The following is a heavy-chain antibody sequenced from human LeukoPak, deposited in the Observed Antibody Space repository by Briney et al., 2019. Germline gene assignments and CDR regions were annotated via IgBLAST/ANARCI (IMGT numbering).Heavy chain of an antibody. J-gene: IGHJ3*02. CDR2: INPSGGST. D-gene: IGHD3-22*01. CDR1: GCSFTSYH. Sequence: ASVKVSCKASGCSFTSYHIHWVRQAPGQGLEGMGVINPSGGSTTYAQKFQGRVTMTRDTSTSTAYMELSSLRSEDTAVYYCARDNPPSPDYYDSSARAFDIWGQGTMVTVSS. CDR3: ARDNPPSPDYYDSSARAFDI. V-gene: IGHV1-46*01.